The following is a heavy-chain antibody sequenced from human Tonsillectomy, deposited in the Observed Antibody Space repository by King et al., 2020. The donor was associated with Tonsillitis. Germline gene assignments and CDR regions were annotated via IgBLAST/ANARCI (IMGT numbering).Heavy chain of an antibody. Sequence: QLQESGPGLVKASETLSLSCTVSGDSISSDNYYWGWIRQPPGQGLEWIGSIFYRGITYYNPSLKSRVTISVDTSKNRFSLRVTSVTAADPAIYFCARHPVWWSDRRSVWFDPWGQGTLVIVSS. V-gene: IGHV4-39*07. CDR3: ARHPVWWSDRRSVWFDP. D-gene: IGHD2-21*01. CDR2: IFYRGIT. CDR1: GDSISSDNYY. J-gene: IGHJ5*02.